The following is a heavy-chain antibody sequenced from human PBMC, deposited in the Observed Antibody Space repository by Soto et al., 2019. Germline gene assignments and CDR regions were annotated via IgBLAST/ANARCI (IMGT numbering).Heavy chain of an antibody. CDR1: RGSVSNNNW. Sequence: PSETLSLTCDVSRGSVSNNNWWSWVRQSPGAELEWIGEVHHGGSTNYNPSLKSRVTMSVDKSKNQFFLKLSSVTAADTAVYYCTKNSAYALDYWGQGALVTVSS. CDR2: VHHGGST. J-gene: IGHJ4*02. D-gene: IGHD5-12*01. CDR3: TKNSAYALDY. V-gene: IGHV4-4*02.